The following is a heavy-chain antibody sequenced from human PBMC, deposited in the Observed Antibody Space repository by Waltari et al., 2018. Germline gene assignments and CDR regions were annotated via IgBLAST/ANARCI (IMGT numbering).Heavy chain of an antibody. CDR2: IYYSGIT. D-gene: IGHD3-10*01. CDR1: GYSISSGYY. Sequence: QVQLQESGPGLVKPSETLSLTCAVSGYSISSGYYWGWIRQPPGKGLEWNGYIYYSGITSYNPSLKSRVTISVDTSKNHFSLKLSSVTAADTAVYYCARATWFRELENWGQGTLVTVSS. CDR3: ARATWFRELEN. V-gene: IGHV4-38-2*01. J-gene: IGHJ4*02.